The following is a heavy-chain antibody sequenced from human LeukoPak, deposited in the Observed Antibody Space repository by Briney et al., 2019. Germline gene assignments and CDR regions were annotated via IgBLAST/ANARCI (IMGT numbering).Heavy chain of an antibody. Sequence: PGGSLRLSCAASGFTFSSYAMSWVRQAPGKGLEWASAISGSGGSTYYADSVKGRFTISRDNSKNTLYLQMNSLRAEDTAVYYCAREDGNSKWLSVYGMDVWGQGTTVTVSS. CDR2: ISGSGGST. D-gene: IGHD6-19*01. J-gene: IGHJ6*02. CDR1: GFTFSSYA. CDR3: AREDGNSKWLSVYGMDV. V-gene: IGHV3-23*01.